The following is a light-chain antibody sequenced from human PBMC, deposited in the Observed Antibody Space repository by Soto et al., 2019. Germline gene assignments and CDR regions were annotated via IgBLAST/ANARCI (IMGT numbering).Light chain of an antibody. Sequence: DIQMTQPPSSVSASVGDRVTITCRASQGIGDRLAWYQQRPGKVPQLVVYFASTLPSGVPSRFRGSGSGEDLIVGTNPLQAEDFATYYCLHTFSFQRTVGQGTKVDIK. CDR2: FAS. V-gene: IGKV1-12*01. J-gene: IGKJ1*01. CDR3: LHTFSFQRT. CDR1: QGIGDR.